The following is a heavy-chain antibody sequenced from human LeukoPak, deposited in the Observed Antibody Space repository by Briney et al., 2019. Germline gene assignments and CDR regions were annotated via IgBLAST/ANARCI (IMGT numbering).Heavy chain of an antibody. CDR1: GFPFSNAW. J-gene: IGHJ1*01. Sequence: GGSLRLSCAASGFPFSNAWMSWVRQAPGKGLEWVGRIKSKTDGGTTDYAAPAKGRFTISRDDSKTTLYLQMNSLKTEDTAVYYCTTLYYDFWSGDSGRYLQHWGQGTLVTVSS. CDR2: IKSKTDGGTT. D-gene: IGHD3-3*01. CDR3: TTLYYDFWSGDSGRYLQH. V-gene: IGHV3-15*01.